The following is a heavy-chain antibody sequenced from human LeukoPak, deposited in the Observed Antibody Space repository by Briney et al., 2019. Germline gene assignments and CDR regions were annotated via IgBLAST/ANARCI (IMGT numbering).Heavy chain of an antibody. CDR2: IYYSGST. CDR1: GGSISSGGYY. D-gene: IGHD2-2*01. J-gene: IGHJ2*01. CDR3: ASSCSSTSCQAGYWYFDL. Sequence: PSETLSLTCTVSGGSISSGGYYWSWIRQHPGKGLEWIGYIYYSGSTYYNPSLKSRVTMSVDTSKNQFSLKLSSVTVADTAVYYCASSCSSTSCQAGYWYFDLWGRGTLVTVSS. V-gene: IGHV4-31*03.